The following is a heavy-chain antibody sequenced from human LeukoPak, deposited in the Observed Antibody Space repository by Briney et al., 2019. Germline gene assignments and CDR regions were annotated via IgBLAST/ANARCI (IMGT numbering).Heavy chain of an antibody. CDR3: ASSVGATWTGDAFDI. Sequence: ASVKVSCKASGYTFTSYGISWVRQAPGQGLEWMGWISAYNGNTNYARKLQGRVTMTTDTSTSTAYMELRSLRSDDTAVYYCASSVGATWTGDAFDIWGQGTMVTVSS. J-gene: IGHJ3*02. V-gene: IGHV1-18*01. CDR1: GYTFTSYG. D-gene: IGHD1-26*01. CDR2: ISAYNGNT.